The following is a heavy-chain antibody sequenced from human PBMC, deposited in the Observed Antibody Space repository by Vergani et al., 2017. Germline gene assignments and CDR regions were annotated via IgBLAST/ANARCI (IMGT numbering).Heavy chain of an antibody. V-gene: IGHV4-34*01. D-gene: IGHD3-22*01. CDR2: INHSGST. CDR3: ARVNYYDSSGYSDY. J-gene: IGHJ4*02. CDR1: GGSFSGYY. Sequence: QVQLQQWGAGLLKPSETLPLTCAVYGGSFSGYYWSWIRQPPGKGLEWIGEINHSGSTNYNPSLKSRVTISVDTSKNQFSLKLSSVTAADTAVYYCARVNYYDSSGYSDYWGQGTLVTVSS.